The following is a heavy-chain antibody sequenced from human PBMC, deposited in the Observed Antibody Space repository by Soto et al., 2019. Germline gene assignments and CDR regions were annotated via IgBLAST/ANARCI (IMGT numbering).Heavy chain of an antibody. CDR3: ARERRDGSKYSSDY. CDR1: GGSISSYY. V-gene: IGHV4-59*01. Sequence: PSETLSLTCTVSGGSISSYYWSWIRQPPGKGLEWIGYIYYSGSTNYNPSLKSRVTISVDTSKNQFSLKLSSVTAADTAVYYCARERRDGSKYSSDYWGQGTLVTVSS. J-gene: IGHJ4*02. D-gene: IGHD5-12*01. CDR2: IYYSGST.